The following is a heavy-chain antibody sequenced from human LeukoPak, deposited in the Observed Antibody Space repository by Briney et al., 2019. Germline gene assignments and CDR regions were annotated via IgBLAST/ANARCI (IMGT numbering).Heavy chain of an antibody. V-gene: IGHV4-39*07. Sequence: PSETLSLTCTVSGGSISSGGYYWSWIRQPPGKGLEWIGNIYYSGRTYYNPSLKSRVTISLDTSKNQFSLRLGSVTAADTAVYYCARVVAVAGALGVDYFDYWGQGTLVTVSS. D-gene: IGHD6-19*01. CDR3: ARVVAVAGALGVDYFDY. CDR2: IYYSGRT. J-gene: IGHJ4*02. CDR1: GGSISSGGYY.